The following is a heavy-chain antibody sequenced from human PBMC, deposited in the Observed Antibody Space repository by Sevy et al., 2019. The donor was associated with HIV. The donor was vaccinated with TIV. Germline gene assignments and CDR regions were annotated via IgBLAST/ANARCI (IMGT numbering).Heavy chain of an antibody. J-gene: IGHJ5*02. Sequence: SETLSLTCSVSNASISSSSYYWGWVRQPPGKALEWIGIIYYSGTTYYSPSHKSRVTISVDTSKNQFLLDLRSMTATVTAVYYCVRHSDSRRLSWLDTWGQGILVTVSS. D-gene: IGHD2-15*01. CDR1: NASISSSSYY. CDR3: VRHSDSRRLSWLDT. V-gene: IGHV4-39*01. CDR2: IYYSGTT.